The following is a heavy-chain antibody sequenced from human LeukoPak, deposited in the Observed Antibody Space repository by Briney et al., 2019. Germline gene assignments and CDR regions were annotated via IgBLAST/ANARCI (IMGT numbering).Heavy chain of an antibody. CDR3: AKMTDSTPYSSGTFDS. CDR2: ISDTGDKT. D-gene: IGHD3-10*01. V-gene: IGHV3-23*01. Sequence: GGSPRLSCSASGFTLRSYAMGWDRQAPGKGLEWVSAISDTGDKTYYADSVKGRFTISRDNSRNTLYLQMSRLRAEDTALFYCAKMTDSTPYSSGTFDSWGQGTLVTVSS. CDR1: GFTLRSYA. J-gene: IGHJ4*02.